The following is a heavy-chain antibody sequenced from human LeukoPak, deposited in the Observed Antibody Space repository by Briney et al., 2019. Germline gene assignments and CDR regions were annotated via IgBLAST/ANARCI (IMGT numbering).Heavy chain of an antibody. CDR3: AGFSEQLLTGSDF. D-gene: IGHD4-23*01. V-gene: IGHV4-4*02. J-gene: IGHJ4*02. CDR2: VFHSGNT. Sequence: PSGTPSLTCTISGASVSSANWWTWVRQPPGKGLEWIGQVFHSGNTNYNPALESRVTVSVDKSKNQFSLRLSSVTAADTAVYYCAGFSEQLLTGSDFWGQGALVIVSS. CDR1: GASVSSANW.